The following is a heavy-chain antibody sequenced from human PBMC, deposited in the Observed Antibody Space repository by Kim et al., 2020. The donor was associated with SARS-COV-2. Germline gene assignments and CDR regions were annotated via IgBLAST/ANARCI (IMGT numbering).Heavy chain of an antibody. V-gene: IGHV5-51*01. CDR3: IRAPADWGWGIDS. CDR2: IHPGHFDT. Sequence: GESLKISCKGSGYTFTNHWIGWVRQMPGKGLEWMVIIHPGHFDTKYSPSFQGQVTISADNSITTAYLQWSSLKASDTAMYFCIRAPADWGWGIDSWGQGTLVTVSS. CDR1: GYTFTNHW. D-gene: IGHD7-27*01. J-gene: IGHJ4*02.